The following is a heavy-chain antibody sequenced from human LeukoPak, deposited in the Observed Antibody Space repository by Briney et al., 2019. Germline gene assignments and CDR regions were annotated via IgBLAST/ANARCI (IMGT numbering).Heavy chain of an antibody. Sequence: ASVKVSCKASGYTFTSYDINWVRQATGQGLEWMGWMNPNSGNTGYAQKFQGRVTMTRNTSISTAYMELSSLRSEDTAVCYCARRNGNSEENYYYYGMDVWGQGTTVTVSS. CDR2: MNPNSGNT. CDR1: GYTFTSYD. V-gene: IGHV1-8*01. D-gene: IGHD1-14*01. J-gene: IGHJ6*02. CDR3: ARRNGNSEENYYYYGMDV.